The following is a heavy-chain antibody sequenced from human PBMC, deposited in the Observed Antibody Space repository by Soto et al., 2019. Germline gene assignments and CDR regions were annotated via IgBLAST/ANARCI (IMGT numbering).Heavy chain of an antibody. CDR2: IGPESGAT. CDR3: GRGRSGQIVVFY. D-gene: IGHD1-26*01. V-gene: IGHV1-2*02. Sequence: ASVKVSCKASGYTFTGHYIHWVRQAPEQGPEWMGEIGPESGATRYAQRFQGRVTMTRDMSITTVYMELNNLSPDDTAVYYCGRGRSGQIVVFYWGQGTPVTVS. CDR1: GYTFTGHY. J-gene: IGHJ4*02.